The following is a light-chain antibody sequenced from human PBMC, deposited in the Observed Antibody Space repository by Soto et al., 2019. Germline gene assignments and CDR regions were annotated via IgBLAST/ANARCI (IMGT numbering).Light chain of an antibody. CDR3: QQYDDWPPIT. V-gene: IGKV3-15*01. CDR2: GAS. Sequence: EIVMTQSPVTLSVSSGERATLSCRGSQSVSSNLAWYQQKPGQAPRLLIYGASTRATGVPARFSGSGSGTEFTLTSSSLQSEDLAVYYCQQYDDWPPITFGPGTKLEVK. CDR1: QSVSSN. J-gene: IGKJ2*01.